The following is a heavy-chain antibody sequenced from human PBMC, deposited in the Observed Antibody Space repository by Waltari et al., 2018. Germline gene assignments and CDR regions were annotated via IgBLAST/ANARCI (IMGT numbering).Heavy chain of an antibody. D-gene: IGHD1-26*01. Sequence: QLQLQESGPGLVKPSETLSLTCTVSGGSISSSSYYWGWIRQPPGKGLEWIGSIYYRGSTYYNPSLKSRVTISVDTSKNQFSLKLSSVTAAETAVYYCARHGEWEEPYYFDYWGQGTLVTVSS. CDR3: ARHGEWEEPYYFDY. CDR1: GGSISSSSYY. V-gene: IGHV4-39*01. J-gene: IGHJ4*02. CDR2: IYYRGST.